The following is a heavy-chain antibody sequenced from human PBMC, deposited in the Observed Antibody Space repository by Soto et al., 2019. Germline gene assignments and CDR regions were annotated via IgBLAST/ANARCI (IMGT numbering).Heavy chain of an antibody. D-gene: IGHD4-17*01. V-gene: IGHV4-31*03. Sequence: PSETLSLTCTVSGGSISSGGYYWSWIRQHPGKGLEWIGYIYYSGSTYYNPSLKSRVTISVDTSKNQFSLKLSSVTAADTAVYYCARDLLLASDYGDYPVENYYYYYGMDVWGQGTTVTVSS. CDR3: ARDLLLASDYGDYPVENYYYYYGMDV. CDR1: GGSISSGGYY. CDR2: IYYSGST. J-gene: IGHJ6*02.